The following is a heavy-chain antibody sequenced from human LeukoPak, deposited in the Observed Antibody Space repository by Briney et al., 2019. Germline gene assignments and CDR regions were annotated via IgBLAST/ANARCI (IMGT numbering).Heavy chain of an antibody. D-gene: IGHD6-25*01. CDR2: INHSGST. CDR1: GGSFSDYY. Sequence: SGTLSLTCAVYGGSFSDYYWSWIRQPTGKGLEWIGEINHSGSTNHNPSLKSRVTISVDTSKNQFSLRLSSVTAADTAVYYCARRAATQDYWGQGTLVTVSS. CDR3: ARRAATQDY. V-gene: IGHV4-34*01. J-gene: IGHJ4*02.